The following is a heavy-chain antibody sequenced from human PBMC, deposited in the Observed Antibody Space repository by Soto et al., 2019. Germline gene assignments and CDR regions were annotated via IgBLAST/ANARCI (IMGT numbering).Heavy chain of an antibody. D-gene: IGHD3-22*01. V-gene: IGHV4-59*08. CDR3: ARGENYYDSSGYYIWFDP. CDR1: GGSFSPNY. CDR2: IYYDGTA. Sequence: PSETLSLTCTVSGGSFSPNYWSWIRQPPGKGLEWIGYIYYDGTARHNPSLKSRVTISVDTSKNQFSLRLSSVGAADTAVYYFARGENYYDSSGYYIWFDPWGQGTLVTVSS. J-gene: IGHJ5*02.